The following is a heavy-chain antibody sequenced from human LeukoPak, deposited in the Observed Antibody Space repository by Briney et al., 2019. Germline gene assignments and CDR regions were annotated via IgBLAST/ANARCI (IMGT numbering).Heavy chain of an antibody. D-gene: IGHD5-24*01. V-gene: IGHV4-31*03. CDR1: GGSISSGGYY. CDR3: ARNRDGYNSFDY. Sequence: SQTLSLTCTVSGGSISSGGYYWSWIRQPPGKGLEWVGYIYYSGSSYYNPSLRSRVTISVDTSKNHFSLKLSSVTAADTAVYYCARNRDGYNSFDYWGQGTLVTVSS. CDR2: IYYSGSS. J-gene: IGHJ4*02.